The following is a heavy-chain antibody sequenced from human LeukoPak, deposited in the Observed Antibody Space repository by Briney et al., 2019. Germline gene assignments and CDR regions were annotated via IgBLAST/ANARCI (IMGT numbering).Heavy chain of an antibody. V-gene: IGHV3-7*01. Sequence: GGSLRLSCAASGFTFSSYWMSWVRQAPGKGLEWVANIKQDGSEKYYVGSVKGRFTISRDNAKNSLYLQMNSLRAEDTAVYYCARDSGSSSWPRYYYYMDVWGKGTTVTVSS. CDR3: ARDSGSSSWPRYYYYMDV. CDR1: GFTFSSYW. J-gene: IGHJ6*03. D-gene: IGHD6-13*01. CDR2: IKQDGSEK.